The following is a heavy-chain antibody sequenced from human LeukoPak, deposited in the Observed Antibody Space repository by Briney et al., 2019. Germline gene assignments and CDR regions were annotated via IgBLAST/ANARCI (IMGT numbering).Heavy chain of an antibody. V-gene: IGHV3-9*01. CDR2: ISWNSGSI. CDR1: GFTFDDYA. Sequence: PGGSLRLSCAASGFTFDDYAMHWVRQAPGKGLEWVSGISWNSGSIGYADSVKGRFTISRDNAKNSLYLQMNSLRAEDTALYYCAKDIGTTVVFITAGFDYWGQGTLVTVSS. J-gene: IGHJ4*02. CDR3: AKDIGTTVVFITAGFDY. D-gene: IGHD4-23*01.